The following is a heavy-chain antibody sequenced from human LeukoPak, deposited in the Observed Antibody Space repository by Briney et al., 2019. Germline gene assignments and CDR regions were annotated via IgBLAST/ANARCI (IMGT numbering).Heavy chain of an antibody. CDR2: IVPALGIT. V-gene: IGHV1-69*04. CDR1: GGTFSSYT. CDR3: ARDPPRDSWEPSWDY. Sequence: SVKVSCKASGGTFSSYTISWVRQAPGQGLEWMGRIVPALGITNYAQNFQGRVTITADTSTSIAYMELSTLRYEDTAFYYCARDPPRDSWEPSWDYWGQGTLVTVSS. J-gene: IGHJ4*02. D-gene: IGHD1-26*01.